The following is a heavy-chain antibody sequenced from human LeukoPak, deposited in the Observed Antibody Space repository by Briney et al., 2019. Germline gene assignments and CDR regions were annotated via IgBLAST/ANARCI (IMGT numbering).Heavy chain of an antibody. D-gene: IGHD6-13*01. CDR3: ARDRESSSSWLLDY. CDR2: IKPDGGEK. Sequence: GGSLRLSCAASGFAFSTYAMSWVRQAPGKGLEWVANIKPDGGEKYYVDSVKGRFTISRDNAKNSLYLQMNSLRAEDTAVYYCARDRESSSSWLLDYWGQGTLVTVSS. V-gene: IGHV3-7*01. J-gene: IGHJ4*02. CDR1: GFAFSTYA.